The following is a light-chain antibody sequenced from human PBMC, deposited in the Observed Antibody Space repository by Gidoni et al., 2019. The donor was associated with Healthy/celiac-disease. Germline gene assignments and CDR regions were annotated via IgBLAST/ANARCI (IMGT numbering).Light chain of an antibody. CDR3: QVWDSSSDPWV. CDR2: YDS. Sequence: SYVLTQPPSVPVAPGKTARITCGGNNIGSKSVHWYQQKPGQAPVLVIYYDSDRPSGIPERFSGSNSGNTATLTISRVEAGDEADYYCQVWDSSSDPWVFGGGTKLTVL. V-gene: IGLV3-21*04. CDR1: NIGSKS. J-gene: IGLJ3*02.